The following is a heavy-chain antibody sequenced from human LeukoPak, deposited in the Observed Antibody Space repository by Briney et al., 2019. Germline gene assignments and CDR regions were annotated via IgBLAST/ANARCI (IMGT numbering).Heavy chain of an antibody. CDR1: GGSFSGYY. CDR3: ARRLSSSWYRWFDP. D-gene: IGHD6-13*01. Sequence: SETLSLTCAVYGGSFSGYYWSWIRQPPGKGLEWIGEINHSGSTNYNPSLKSRVTISVDTSKNQFSLKLSSVTAADTAVYYCARRLSSSWYRWFDPWGQGTLVTVSS. CDR2: INHSGST. J-gene: IGHJ5*02. V-gene: IGHV4-34*01.